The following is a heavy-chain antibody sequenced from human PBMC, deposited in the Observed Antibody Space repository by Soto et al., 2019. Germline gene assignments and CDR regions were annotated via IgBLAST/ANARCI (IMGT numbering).Heavy chain of an antibody. J-gene: IGHJ3*02. D-gene: IGHD1-20*01. CDR3: VRDAYNRAAFDI. CDR2: ISASSSSI. V-gene: IGHV3-21*01. CDR1: GLTFITFS. Sequence: DVQLVESGGGLVKPGGSLRLSCAASGLTFITFSMNWFRQAPGKGLEWVSSISASSSSIYNAESVKGRFTVARDNAKNSLYLQMNSLTAEDTALYYCVRDAYNRAAFDIWGQGTKVTVSS.